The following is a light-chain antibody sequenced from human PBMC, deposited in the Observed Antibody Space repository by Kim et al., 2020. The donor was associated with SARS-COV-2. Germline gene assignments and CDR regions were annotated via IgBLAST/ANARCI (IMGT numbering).Light chain of an antibody. CDR2: HAS. J-gene: IGKJ1*01. CDR1: ENIRSY. V-gene: IGKV1-39*01. Sequence: DIQMTQSPSPLSASVGDRVAISCRASENIRSYLNWYQQIPGRAPKLLIFHASTLQIGVPSRFSGSGSGTDYTLTICNLQPEDFATYNCGQSYSSPWTFGLGTKVDIK. CDR3: GQSYSSPWT.